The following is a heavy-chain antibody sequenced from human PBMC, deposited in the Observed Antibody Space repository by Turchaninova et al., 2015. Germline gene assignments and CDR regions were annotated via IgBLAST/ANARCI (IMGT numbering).Heavy chain of an antibody. J-gene: IGHJ4*02. V-gene: IGHV3-15*01. CDR3: SGDSFGY. CDR2: IKSKTDGGTT. Sequence: SGGSLRLSCAASGFTFSNAWLSWVRQAPGKGREWVGRIKSKTDGGTTDYAAPVKGRFTISRDDSKNTLCLQMNSLKTEDTAVYYCSGDSFGYWGQGTLVTVSS. D-gene: IGHD3-10*01. CDR1: GFTFSNAW.